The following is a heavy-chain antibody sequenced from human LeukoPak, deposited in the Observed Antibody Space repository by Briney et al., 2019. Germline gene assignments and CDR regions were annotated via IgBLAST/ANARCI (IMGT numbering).Heavy chain of an antibody. V-gene: IGHV3-21*01. CDR1: GFIFSSYA. J-gene: IGHJ3*01. D-gene: IGHD4-23*01. CDR2: ISISSGDI. Sequence: GGSLRLSCRASGFIFSSYALNWVRRAPGQGLEWVSSISISSGDIYYTDSVKGRFTISRDNARKSLYLQLNSLRVEDTAVYYCVRDYGGSSGAFDLWGQGTMVTVSS. CDR3: VRDYGGSSGAFDL.